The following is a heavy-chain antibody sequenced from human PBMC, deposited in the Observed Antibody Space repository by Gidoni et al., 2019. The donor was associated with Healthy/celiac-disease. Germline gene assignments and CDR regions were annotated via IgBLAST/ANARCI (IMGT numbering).Heavy chain of an antibody. CDR3: ARGPCD. Sequence: QVQLQESGTGLVKPSQTLSLTCTVSGGSISSGSYYWSGIRQPAGKGLKWIGRIYTSGSTNYNPSLKSRVTIAVDTSKNQFSLNLSSVTAADTAVYYCARGPCDWGQGTLVTVSS. CDR1: GGSISSGSYY. CDR2: IYTSGST. V-gene: IGHV4-61*02. J-gene: IGHJ4*02.